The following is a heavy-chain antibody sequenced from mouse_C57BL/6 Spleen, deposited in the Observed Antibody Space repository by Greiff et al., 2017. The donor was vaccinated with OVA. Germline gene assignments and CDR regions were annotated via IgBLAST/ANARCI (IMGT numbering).Heavy chain of an antibody. V-gene: IGHV2-5*01. CDR3: AIRGYYGSSYWYFDV. CDR2: ICRGGST. D-gene: IGHD1-1*01. Sequence: VMLVESGPGLVQPSPSLSITCTASGFSLTSYGVPWVRQSPGQGLEWLGVICRGGSTAYNAAFMSSLSITKDNSKSHIFFKMNSLQAGDTAIDYCAIRGYYGSSYWYFDVWGTGTTVTVSS. J-gene: IGHJ1*03. CDR1: GFSLTSYG.